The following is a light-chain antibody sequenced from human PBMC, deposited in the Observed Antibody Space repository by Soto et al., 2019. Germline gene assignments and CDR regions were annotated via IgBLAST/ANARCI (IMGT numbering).Light chain of an antibody. CDR3: QQYNKWPLT. CDR1: QSVSSN. CDR2: GVS. V-gene: IGKV3-15*01. J-gene: IGKJ4*01. Sequence: EIVMTQSPATLSVSPGERATLSCRASQSVSSNLAWYQQKPGQAPRLLIYGVSTRATGIPVRFSGSGSGTEFPLTISSLQSEDFAVYYCQQYNKWPLTFGGGTEVEI.